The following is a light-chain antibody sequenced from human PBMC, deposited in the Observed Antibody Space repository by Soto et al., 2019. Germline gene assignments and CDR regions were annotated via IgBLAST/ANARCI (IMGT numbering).Light chain of an antibody. CDR3: QQSYSSAAT. CDR2: AAS. V-gene: IGKV1-39*01. CDR1: QSISSY. J-gene: IGKJ1*01. Sequence: DIQMTQSPSSLSASVGDRVTITCRASQSISSYLNWYQQKLGKAPKVLIYAASSLQSGVPSRFSGSGSGTDFTLTISSLQPEDFATYSCQQSYSSAATFGQGTKVEIK.